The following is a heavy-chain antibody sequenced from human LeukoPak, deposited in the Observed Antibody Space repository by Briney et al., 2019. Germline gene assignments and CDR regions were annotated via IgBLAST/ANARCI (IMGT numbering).Heavy chain of an antibody. D-gene: IGHD3-10*01. V-gene: IGHV3-33*01. CDR2: IWYDGSKK. Sequence: GGSLRLSCVASGFTFSSYGMHWVRQAPGKGLEWVAVIWYDGSKKYYADSVKGRFTISRDNSKNTLYMQMNSLRAEDTAVYYCAREFTTMVRGANDAFDIWGQGTMVTVSS. CDR1: GFTFSSYG. CDR3: AREFTTMVRGANDAFDI. J-gene: IGHJ3*02.